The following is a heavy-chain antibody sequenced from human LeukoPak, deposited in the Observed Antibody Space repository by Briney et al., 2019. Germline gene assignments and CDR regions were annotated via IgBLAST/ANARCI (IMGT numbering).Heavy chain of an antibody. V-gene: IGHV4-61*02. D-gene: IGHD1-26*01. CDR2: IYTSGST. CDR3: ARGPPPPWDLLGGVGRVTFYFDY. Sequence: SETLSLTCTVSGVSISSGSYYWSWIRQPAGKGLEWIGRIYTSGSTNYNPSLKSRVTISVDTSKNQFSLKLSSVTAADTAVYYCARGPPPPWDLLGGVGRVTFYFDYWGQGTLVTVSS. J-gene: IGHJ4*02. CDR1: GVSISSGSYY.